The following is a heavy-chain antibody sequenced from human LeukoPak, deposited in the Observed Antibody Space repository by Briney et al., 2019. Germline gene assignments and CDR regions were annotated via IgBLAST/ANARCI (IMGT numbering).Heavy chain of an antibody. CDR3: ARVYYDFWSGYYYFDY. CDR2: IYPGDSDT. J-gene: IGHJ4*02. D-gene: IGHD3-3*01. Sequence: GESLKISCKGSGYSFTIYWIGWVRQMPGKGLEWMGIIYPGDSDTRYSPSFQGQVTISADKSISTAYRQWSSLKASDTAMYYCARVYYDFWSGYYYFDYWGQGTLVTVSS. CDR1: GYSFTIYW. V-gene: IGHV5-51*01.